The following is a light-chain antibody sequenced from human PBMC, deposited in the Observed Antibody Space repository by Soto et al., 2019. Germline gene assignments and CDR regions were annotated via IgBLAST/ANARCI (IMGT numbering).Light chain of an antibody. CDR3: SSYYIITTLV. V-gene: IGLV2-14*01. Sequence: QSALTQPASVSGSPGQSITISCTGTSSDVGGYNYVSWYQQHPGTAPKLMIYEVSNRPSGVANRFSGSKSGNTASLTIAGLPAEEEAYYCCSSYYIITTLVFGGGTKLTVL. J-gene: IGLJ3*02. CDR1: SSDVGGYNY. CDR2: EVS.